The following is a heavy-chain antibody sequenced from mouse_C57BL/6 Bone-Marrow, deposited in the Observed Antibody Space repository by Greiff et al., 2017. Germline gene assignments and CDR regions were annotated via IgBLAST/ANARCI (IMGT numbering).Heavy chain of an antibody. V-gene: IGHV1-59*01. CDR2: IDPSDSYT. CDR1: GYTFTSYW. CDR3: AREDYYGSSSHWYFDV. D-gene: IGHD1-1*01. J-gene: IGHJ1*03. Sequence: QVQLQQPGAELVRPGTSVKLSCKASGYTFTSYWMHWVKQRPGQGLEWIGVIDPSDSYTNYNQKFKGKATLTVDTSYSTAYMQLSSLTSEDSAVYYCAREDYYGSSSHWYFDVWGTGTTVTVSS.